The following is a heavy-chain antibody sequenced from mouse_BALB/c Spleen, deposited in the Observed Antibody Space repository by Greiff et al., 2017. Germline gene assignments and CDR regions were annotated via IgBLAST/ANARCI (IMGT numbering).Heavy chain of an antibody. J-gene: IGHJ3*01. CDR3: ARDEWLAY. Sequence: QVQLQQPGAELVKPGASVKMSCKASGYSFTSYNMHWVKQTPGQGLEWIGAIYPGNGDTSYNQKFKGKATLTADKSSSTAYMQLISLTSEDSAVYYSARDEWLAYWGQGTLVTVSA. V-gene: IGHV1-12*01. CDR1: GYSFTSYN. CDR2: IYPGNGDT.